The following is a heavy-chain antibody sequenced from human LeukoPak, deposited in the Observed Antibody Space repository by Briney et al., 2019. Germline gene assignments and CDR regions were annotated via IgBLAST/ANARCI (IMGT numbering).Heavy chain of an antibody. Sequence: AESLSLTCTVSGGSISSYYWSWIRQPPGKGLEWIGYINYSGSTNYNPSLKSRVTISVDTSKNQFSLKLSSVTAADTAVYYCARQGQQLVNWFDPWGQGTLVTVSS. CDR1: GGSISSYY. CDR3: ARQGQQLVNWFDP. D-gene: IGHD6-13*01. J-gene: IGHJ5*02. V-gene: IGHV4-59*08. CDR2: INYSGST.